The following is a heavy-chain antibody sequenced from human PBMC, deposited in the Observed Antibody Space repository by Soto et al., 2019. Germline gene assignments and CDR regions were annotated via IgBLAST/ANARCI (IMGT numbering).Heavy chain of an antibody. CDR2: IYPGDSDT. D-gene: IGHD3-9*01. Sequence: PGESLKISCKGSGYSFTSYWIGWVRQMPGKGLEWMGIIYPGDSDTRYSPSFQGQVTISADKSISTAYLQWSSLKASDTAMYYCARHGDDILTGYSYDAFDIWGQGTMVTVSS. CDR3: ARHGDDILTGYSYDAFDI. J-gene: IGHJ3*02. V-gene: IGHV5-51*01. CDR1: GYSFTSYW.